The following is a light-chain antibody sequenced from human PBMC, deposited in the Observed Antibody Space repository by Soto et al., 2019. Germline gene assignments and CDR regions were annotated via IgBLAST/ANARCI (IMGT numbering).Light chain of an antibody. Sequence: QSVLTQPPSASGTTGQRVSISCSGSSSNIGSYPVSWYLQLPGTAPKLLIYNYNQRPSGVPDRFSGSKSGTSASLAISGLQSEDEADYYCAAWDGSLDGVVVGGGTQVTVL. V-gene: IGLV1-44*01. CDR3: AAWDGSLDGVV. J-gene: IGLJ2*01. CDR1: SSNIGSYP. CDR2: NYN.